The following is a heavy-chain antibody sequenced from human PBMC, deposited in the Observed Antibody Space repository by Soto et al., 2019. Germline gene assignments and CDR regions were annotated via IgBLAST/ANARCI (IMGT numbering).Heavy chain of an antibody. CDR1: GYIFTTYW. V-gene: IGHV5-51*01. CDR3: ARQAAAGKYYYAMDV. CDR2: INPIDSDT. J-gene: IGHJ6*02. D-gene: IGHD6-13*01. Sequence: GESLKISCKASGYIFTTYWIAWVRQMPGQGLEWIGIINPIDSDTRYSPSFQGQVTISADKSISTTYLQWSSLKASDTAIYYCARQAAAGKYYYAMDVWGQGTTVTVSS.